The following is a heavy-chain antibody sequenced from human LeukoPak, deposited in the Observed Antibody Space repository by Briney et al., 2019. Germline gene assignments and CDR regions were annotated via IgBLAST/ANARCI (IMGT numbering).Heavy chain of an antibody. CDR1: GFPFNYYV. V-gene: IGHV3-30*03. J-gene: IGHJ4*02. D-gene: IGHD1-26*01. CDR2: TSADERIK. CDR3: ARDPVLGAPDYLDY. Sequence: GGSLRLSCTVSGFPFNYYVIHWVRQAPGKGLEWVAVTSADERIKIYNDSVRGRFTISRYNSKNTQYLQMNSLRVEDTAVYYCARDPVLGAPDYLDYWGRGTLVSVSS.